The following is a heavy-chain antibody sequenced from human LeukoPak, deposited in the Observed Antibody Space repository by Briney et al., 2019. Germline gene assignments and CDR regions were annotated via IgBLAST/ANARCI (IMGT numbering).Heavy chain of an antibody. J-gene: IGHJ6*03. CDR1: GYTFTTYY. V-gene: IGHV1-46*01. CDR3: ARRGNYYYMDV. CDR2: INPSGGST. Sequence: ASVKVSCKASGYTFTTYYMHWVRQAPGQGLEWMGIINPSGGSTNYAQKFQGRVTMTRDMSTSTVYMELSSLRSEDTAVYYCARRGNYYYMDVWGKGTPVTVSS. D-gene: IGHD3-16*01.